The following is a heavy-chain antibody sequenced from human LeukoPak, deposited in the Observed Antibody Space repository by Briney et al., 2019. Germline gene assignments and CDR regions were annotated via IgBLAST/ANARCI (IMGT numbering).Heavy chain of an antibody. V-gene: IGHV3-23*01. CDR2: ISGSGGNT. CDR3: AELGITMIGGV. D-gene: IGHD3-10*02. J-gene: IGHJ6*04. CDR1: GFTFSNYA. Sequence: GGSLRLSCAASGFTFSNYAMNWVRQAPGKGLQWVSSISGSGGNTYYADSVKGRFTISRDNAKNSLYLQMNSLRAEDTAVYYCAELGITMIGGVWGKGTTVTISS.